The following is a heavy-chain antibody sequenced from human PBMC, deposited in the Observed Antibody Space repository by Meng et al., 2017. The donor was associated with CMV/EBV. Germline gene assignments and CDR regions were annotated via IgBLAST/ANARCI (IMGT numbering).Heavy chain of an antibody. D-gene: IGHD1-20*01. Sequence: GAEVKQPGSSVQALCKASGGTSSSYAFRWVLQDPGQGLEWMGGIIPIFGTAKYAQKFQGRVTITADESTSTAYMELSSLRSEDTAVYYCAREGNNWNDVPFDYWGQGTLVTVSS. CDR2: IIPIFGTA. CDR3: AREGNNWNDVPFDY. J-gene: IGHJ4*02. CDR1: GGTSSSYA. V-gene: IGHV1-69*01.